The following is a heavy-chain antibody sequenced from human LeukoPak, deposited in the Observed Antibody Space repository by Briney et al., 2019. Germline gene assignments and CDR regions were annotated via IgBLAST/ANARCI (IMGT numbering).Heavy chain of an antibody. CDR3: AKDNHYYYGSGSFDY. Sequence: GSLRLSCAASGFTFSSYAMSWVRQAPGRGLEWVSAISGSGGSTYYADSVKGRFTISRDNSKNSLYLQMNSLRAEDTALYYCAKDNHYYYGSGSFDYWGQGTLVTVSS. J-gene: IGHJ4*02. D-gene: IGHD3-10*01. CDR2: ISGSGGST. V-gene: IGHV3-23*01. CDR1: GFTFSSYA.